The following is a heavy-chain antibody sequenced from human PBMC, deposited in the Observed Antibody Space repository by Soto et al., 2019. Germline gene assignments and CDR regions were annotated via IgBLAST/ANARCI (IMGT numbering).Heavy chain of an antibody. D-gene: IGHD6-6*01. CDR2: IWYDGSNK. J-gene: IGHJ4*02. CDR1: GFTFSSYG. CDR3: ARPRLTYSSSHFDY. V-gene: IGHV3-33*01. Sequence: GGSLSLSCAASGFTFSSYGMHWVRQAPGKGLEWVAVIWYDGSNKYYADSVKGRFTISRDNSKNTLYLQMNSLRAEDTAVYYCARPRLTYSSSHFDYWGQGTLVTVSS.